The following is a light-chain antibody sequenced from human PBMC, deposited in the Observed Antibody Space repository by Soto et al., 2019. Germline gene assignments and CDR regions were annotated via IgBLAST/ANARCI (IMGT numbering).Light chain of an antibody. CDR2: LGS. J-gene: IGKJ1*01. CDR1: QSLLHSNGYNY. CDR3: MHALQTPT. V-gene: IGKV2-28*01. Sequence: DIVMTQSPLSLPVTPGEPASISCRSSQSLLHSNGYNYLDWYLQKPGQSPQLLIYLGSDRSSGVTDRFSGSGSGTDFTLKISRVEADDVGVYYCMHALQTPTFGQGTKV.